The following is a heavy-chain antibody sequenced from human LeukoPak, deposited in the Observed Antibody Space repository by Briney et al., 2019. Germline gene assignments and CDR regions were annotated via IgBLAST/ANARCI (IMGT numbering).Heavy chain of an antibody. CDR2: ITGSGDRS. CDR1: GFTFSVFP. Sequence: QTGQSLRLSRAAWGFTFSVFPMNCVGPPPAKELEWVSCITGSGDRSFYGDSVKGRFTISRDNSKDTLYLQMNSLRVEDTAVYYCAKDLEVLWFGDPTDASDIWGQGTVVTVAS. CDR3: AKDLEVLWFGDPTDASDI. V-gene: IGHV3-23*01. J-gene: IGHJ3*02. D-gene: IGHD3-10*01.